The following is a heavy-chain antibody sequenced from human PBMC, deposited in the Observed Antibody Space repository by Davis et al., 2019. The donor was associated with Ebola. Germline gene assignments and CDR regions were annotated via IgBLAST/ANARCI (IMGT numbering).Heavy chain of an antibody. V-gene: IGHV4-59*01. J-gene: IGHJ4*02. D-gene: IGHD3-22*01. CDR1: GGSISSYY. Sequence: MPSETLSLTCTVSGGSISSYYWSWIRQPPGKGLEWIGYIYYSGSTNYNPSLKSRVTISVDTSKNQFSLKLSSVTAADTAVYYCARVQDYYDSSGLVPFDYWGQGTLVTVSS. CDR2: IYYSGST. CDR3: ARVQDYYDSSGLVPFDY.